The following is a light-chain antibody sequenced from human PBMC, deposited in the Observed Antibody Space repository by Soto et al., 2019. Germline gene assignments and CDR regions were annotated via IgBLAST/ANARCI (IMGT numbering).Light chain of an antibody. CDR1: QSIRSW. CDR3: QQYNSYSRT. CDR2: DAS. V-gene: IGKV1-5*02. J-gene: IGKJ2*01. Sequence: DIHMTLSPSTLSASVGYRVTIICRASQSIRSWLAWYQQKQGKAPKLLIFDASTLGSGVPSRFGGSGSGTEFNLTISSLQTDDFATYYCQQYNSYSRTFGQGTKVDIK.